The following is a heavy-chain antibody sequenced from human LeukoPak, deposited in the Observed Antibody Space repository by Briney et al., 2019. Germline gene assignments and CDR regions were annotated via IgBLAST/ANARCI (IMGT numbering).Heavy chain of an antibody. CDR2: IHTSGST. V-gene: IGHV4-4*07. Sequence: SETLSLTCSVSGGSISSNYWSWIRQPAGKGLEWIGRIHTSGSTHYNPSLKSRVTMSVDTSKNQFSLKLSSVTAADTAVYYCARLITGTTTAFDIWGQGTMVTVSS. CDR1: GGSISSNY. CDR3: ARLITGTTTAFDI. D-gene: IGHD1-7*01. J-gene: IGHJ3*02.